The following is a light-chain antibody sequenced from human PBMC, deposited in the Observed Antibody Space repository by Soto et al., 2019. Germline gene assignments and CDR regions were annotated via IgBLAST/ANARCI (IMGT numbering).Light chain of an antibody. CDR1: QSVSRSY. CDR2: GAF. V-gene: IGKV3-20*01. CDR3: QQYGSSPRT. J-gene: IGKJ1*01. Sequence: VLAQSRDTLYLSPGQRAALSFRGSQSVSRSYFAWYQQKPGQAPRVLIYGAFRRATGIPDRFSGSGSGTDFTLTISRMEPEDFAVYCCQQYGSSPRTFGQGTKVDI.